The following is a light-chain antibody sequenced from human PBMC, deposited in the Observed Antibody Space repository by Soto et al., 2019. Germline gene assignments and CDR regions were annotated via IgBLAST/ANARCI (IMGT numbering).Light chain of an antibody. CDR3: LQHISYRTWT. Sequence: DIQMTQSPSSLSVSVGDRVTITWLARQGIRNDLGWYQQKQGKAPKRLIYAASRLKSGVPSRFSRSGAGTEFTLTISSLQPEDFATYYCLQHISYRTWTFCQGRKVEIK. V-gene: IGKV1-17*01. J-gene: IGKJ1*01. CDR1: QGIRND. CDR2: AAS.